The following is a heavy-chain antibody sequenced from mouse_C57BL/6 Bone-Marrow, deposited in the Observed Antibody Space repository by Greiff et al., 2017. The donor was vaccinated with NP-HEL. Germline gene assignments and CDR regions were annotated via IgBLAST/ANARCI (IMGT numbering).Heavy chain of an antibody. D-gene: IGHD2-12*01. CDR2: ISGGGGNT. CDR1: GFTFSSYT. V-gene: IGHV5-9*01. Sequence: LQQSGGGLVKPGGSLKLSCAASGFTFSSYTMSWVRQTPEKRLEWVATISGGGGNTYYPDSVKGRFTISRDNAKNTLYLQMSSLRSEDTALYYCARQGYDGPWFAYWGQGTLVTVSA. J-gene: IGHJ3*01. CDR3: ARQGYDGPWFAY.